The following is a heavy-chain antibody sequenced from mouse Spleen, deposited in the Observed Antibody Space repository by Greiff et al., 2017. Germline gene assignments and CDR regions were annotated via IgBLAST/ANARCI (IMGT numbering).Heavy chain of an antibody. CDR1: GYTFTSYW. CDR2: IDPSDSET. Sequence: VQLQQPGAELVRPGSSVKLSCKASGYTFTSYWMHWVKQRHIKGLEWIGNIDPSDSETHYNQKFKDKATLTVDKSSSTAYMQLSSLTSDDSAVYYFASRIRRGWFAYWGQGTLVTVSA. V-gene: IGHV1-52*01. D-gene: IGHD2-4*01. J-gene: IGHJ3*01. CDR3: ASRIRRGWFAY.